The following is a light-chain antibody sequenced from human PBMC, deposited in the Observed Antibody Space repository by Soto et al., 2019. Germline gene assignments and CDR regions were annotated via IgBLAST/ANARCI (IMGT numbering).Light chain of an antibody. J-gene: IGKJ1*01. Sequence: DIVMTQSPDSLAVSLGERATINCKSSQSVLYSSTNQNYLAWYQQKPGQPPKLLIYWASTRESGVPDRFSGSGSGTDFTLTISSLQAEDGAVDYCQQYDSTTWTFGQGTKVEIK. CDR2: WAS. CDR3: QQYDSTTWT. V-gene: IGKV4-1*01. CDR1: QSVLYSSTNQNY.